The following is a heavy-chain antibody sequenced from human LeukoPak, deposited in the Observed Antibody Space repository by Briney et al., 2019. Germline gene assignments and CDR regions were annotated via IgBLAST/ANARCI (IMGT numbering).Heavy chain of an antibody. V-gene: IGHV3-48*03. Sequence: GRSLRLSCAASGFTFSNYEMNWVRQAPGQGLEWISYISASGNPMFYADSVKGRFTISRANAKNSLYLQMNSLRAEDTAIYYCAKDGGSGILYWGQGTLVTVSS. D-gene: IGHD3-10*01. J-gene: IGHJ4*02. CDR1: GFTFSNYE. CDR3: AKDGGSGILY. CDR2: ISASGNPM.